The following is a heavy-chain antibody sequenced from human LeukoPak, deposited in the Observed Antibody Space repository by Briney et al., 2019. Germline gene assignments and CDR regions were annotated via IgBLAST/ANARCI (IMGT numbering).Heavy chain of an antibody. CDR3: AAYIVVITRDAFDI. V-gene: IGHV4-39*01. CDR2: IYYGGST. Sequence: PSETLSLTCIVSGGSISSSSYYWGWIRQPPGKGLEWIGSIYYGGSTYYNPSLKSRVTISVDTSRNQFSLKLSSVTAADTAVYYCAAYIVVITRDAFDIWGQGTMVTVSS. D-gene: IGHD3-22*01. J-gene: IGHJ3*02. CDR1: GGSISSSSYY.